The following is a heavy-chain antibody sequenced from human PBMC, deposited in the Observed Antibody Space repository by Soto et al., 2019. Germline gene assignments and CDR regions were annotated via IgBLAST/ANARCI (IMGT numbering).Heavy chain of an antibody. J-gene: IGHJ4*02. CDR3: ARGRNLPKLAPDY. D-gene: IGHD1-7*01. Sequence: PSETLSLTCAVYGGSFSGYYWTWIRQPPGTGLEWIGEINHSGSTNYNPSLKSRVTISVDTSKNQFSLKLSPVTAADTAVYYCARGRNLPKLAPDYWGQGTLVTVSS. CDR1: GGSFSGYY. CDR2: INHSGST. V-gene: IGHV4-34*01.